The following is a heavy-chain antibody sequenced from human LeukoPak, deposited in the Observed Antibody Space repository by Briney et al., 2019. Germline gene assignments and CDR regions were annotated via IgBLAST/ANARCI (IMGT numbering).Heavy chain of an antibody. CDR1: GHTFVSYG. CDR2: ISGYNGKI. CDR3: ARRFCSSVGCYDDDAFDV. V-gene: IGHV1-18*01. D-gene: IGHD2-2*01. J-gene: IGHJ3*01. Sequence: ASVKVSCKASGHTFVSYGISWVRQAPGQGLEWMGWISGYNGKINYAQKFRGRVTMTTDTSTSTAYLELRSLTSEDTAVYYCARRFCSSVGCYDDDAFDVWGQVTLVTVSS.